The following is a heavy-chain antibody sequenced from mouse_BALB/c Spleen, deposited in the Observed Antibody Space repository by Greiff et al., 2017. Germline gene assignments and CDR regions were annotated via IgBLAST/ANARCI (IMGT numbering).Heavy chain of an antibody. J-gene: IGHJ4*01. CDR1: GYTFTSYW. Sequence: VQLQQPGAELVKPGASVKLSCKASGYTFTSYWMHWVKQRPGQGLEWIGEIDPSDSYTNYNQKFKGKATLTVDKSSSTAYMQLSSLTSEDSAVYYCAPYGNYGSYAMDYWGQGTSVTVSS. CDR3: APYGNYGSYAMDY. D-gene: IGHD2-10*02. CDR2: IDPSDSYT. V-gene: IGHV1-69*02.